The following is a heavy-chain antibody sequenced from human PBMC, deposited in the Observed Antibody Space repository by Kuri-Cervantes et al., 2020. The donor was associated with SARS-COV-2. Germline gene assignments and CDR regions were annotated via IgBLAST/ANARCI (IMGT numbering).Heavy chain of an antibody. D-gene: IGHD4-23*01. CDR3: ATDKPSYGGNGYLQL. CDR1: GGSNSSGAYY. J-gene: IGHJ1*01. V-gene: IGHV4-31*03. Sequence: PQTLSPTCPVSGGSNSSGAYYCHWVRHRPGKGLEWIGHIYYNGVTYYNPSLKRRVTISVDTSKNQFSLKLSSMNAPDTAVYYCATDKPSYGGNGYLQLWGQGTLVTVSS. CDR2: IYYNGVT.